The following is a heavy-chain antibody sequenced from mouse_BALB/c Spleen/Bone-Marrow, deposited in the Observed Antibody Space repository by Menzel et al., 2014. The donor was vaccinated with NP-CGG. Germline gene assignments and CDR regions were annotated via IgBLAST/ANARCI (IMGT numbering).Heavy chain of an antibody. J-gene: IGHJ3*01. Sequence: VQVVESGAELVKPGASVKLSCTASGFNIKDTYMHWVKQRPGQGLEWIGEINPNNGGTNFNENFKSKATLTLDKSSSTAYMQLSSLTSEDSAVYYCTRSGPGFAYWGHGTLVTVSA. CDR2: INPNNGGT. CDR1: GFNIKDTY. V-gene: IGHV1S81*02. CDR3: TRSGPGFAY.